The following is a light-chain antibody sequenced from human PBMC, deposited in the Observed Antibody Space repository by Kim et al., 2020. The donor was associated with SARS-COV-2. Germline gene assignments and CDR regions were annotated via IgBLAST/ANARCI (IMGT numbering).Light chain of an antibody. CDR1: QGISSW. CDR2: AAS. CDR3: QQTNSFPLT. Sequence: DIQMTQSPPSVSASVGDRVTFTCRASQGISSWLAWYQHKPGKAPKLLIYAASSLQGGVPSRFSGSGSGTDFTLTISSLQPEDFATYYCQQTNSFPLTFGGGTKVDIK. V-gene: IGKV1-12*01. J-gene: IGKJ4*01.